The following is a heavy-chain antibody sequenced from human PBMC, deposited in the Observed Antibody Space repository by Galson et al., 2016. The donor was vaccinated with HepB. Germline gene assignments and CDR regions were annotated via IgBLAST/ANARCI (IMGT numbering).Heavy chain of an antibody. D-gene: IGHD3-10*01. CDR1: GFSFNSSA. V-gene: IGHV3-30*18. CDR2: VAYDGSNG. J-gene: IGHJ3*02. CDR3: AKGGVIRGFRAAAFDI. Sequence: SLSLSCAASGFSFNSSAMEGVGQAPGRRPEWVAVVAYDGSNGYYVDSVQGRFSISRDNSKNTVTLQMNSLRPDDTAVYYCAKGGVIRGFRAAAFDIWGQGTTVVVSS.